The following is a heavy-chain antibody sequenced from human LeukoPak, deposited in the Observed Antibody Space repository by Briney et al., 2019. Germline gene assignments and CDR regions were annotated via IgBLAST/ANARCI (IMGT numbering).Heavy chain of an antibody. Sequence: PGGSLRLSCAASGFTFSSYAMGWVRQAPGKGLEWVSAISGSGGSTYYADSVKGRFTISRDNSKNTLYLQMNSLTAEDTAVYYCAKDSGFAIAAVPIDYWGQGTLVTVSS. CDR2: ISGSGGST. J-gene: IGHJ4*02. V-gene: IGHV3-23*01. CDR1: GFTFSSYA. CDR3: AKDSGFAIAAVPIDY. D-gene: IGHD6-13*01.